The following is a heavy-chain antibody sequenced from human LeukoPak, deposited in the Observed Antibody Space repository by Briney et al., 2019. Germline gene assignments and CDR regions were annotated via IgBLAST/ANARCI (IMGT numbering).Heavy chain of an antibody. CDR3: ATGSYYFDY. D-gene: IGHD6-6*01. CDR2: IKQDGSEK. Sequence: GGSLRLSCAASGFTFSSYWMSWVRKAPGKGLEWVANIKQDGSEKYYVNSVTGRFTISRDNAKNSLYLQMNSLRAEDTAVYYCATGSYYFDYWAREPWSPSPQ. J-gene: IGHJ4*02. V-gene: IGHV3-7*01. CDR1: GFTFSSYW.